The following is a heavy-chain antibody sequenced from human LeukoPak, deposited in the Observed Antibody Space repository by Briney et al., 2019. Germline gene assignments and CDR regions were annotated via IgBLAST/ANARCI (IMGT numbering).Heavy chain of an antibody. CDR3: AREGEDTAMGYYFDY. J-gene: IGHJ4*02. D-gene: IGHD5-18*01. CDR1: GFTFSSYA. CDR2: ISYDGSNK. V-gene: IGHV3-30-3*01. Sequence: GGSLRLSCAASGFTFSSYAMHWVRQAPGKGLEWVAVISYDGSNKYYADSVRGRFTISRDNSKNTLYLQMNSLRAEDTAVYYCAREGEDTAMGYYFDYWGQGTLVTVSS.